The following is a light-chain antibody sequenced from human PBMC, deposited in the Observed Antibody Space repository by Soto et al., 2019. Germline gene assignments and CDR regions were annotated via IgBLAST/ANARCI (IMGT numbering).Light chain of an antibody. CDR2: HVS. J-gene: IGLJ3*02. V-gene: IGLV2-11*01. CDR3: SSYAGDSIYVL. Sequence: QSVLTQPRSVSGSPGQSVSISCTGTSRDVGGYHFVSWYQHHPGRAPKLIIYHVSERPSGVPDRFSASKSGDTASLTISGLQAEDEADYYCSSYAGDSIYVLFGGGTKLTVL. CDR1: SRDVGGYHF.